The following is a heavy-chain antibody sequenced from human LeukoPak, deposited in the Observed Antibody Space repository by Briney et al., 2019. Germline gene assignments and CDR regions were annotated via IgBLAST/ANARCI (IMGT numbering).Heavy chain of an antibody. Sequence: GGSLRLSCEGSGFIFSNYWMSWVRQAPGKGLEWVANIQQHGSETYYGDSVKGRFTISRDNAKNSLYLQMNSLRAEDTAVYYCATYSSSNGREFQYWGQGALVTVSS. CDR3: ATYSSSNGREFQY. CDR2: IQQHGSET. D-gene: IGHD2-2*01. CDR1: GFIFSNYW. V-gene: IGHV3-7*01. J-gene: IGHJ1*01.